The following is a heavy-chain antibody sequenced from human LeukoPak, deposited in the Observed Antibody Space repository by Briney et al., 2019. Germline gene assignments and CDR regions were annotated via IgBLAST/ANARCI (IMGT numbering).Heavy chain of an antibody. CDR3: AKSYDNGWYVCDY. J-gene: IGHJ4*02. CDR1: GFTFSSYD. D-gene: IGHD6-19*01. Sequence: AGGSLRLSCAASGFTFSSYDMHWVRQAPGKGLEWVAFISYDGSIKSYADSVKGRFAVSRDNSKNTLYLQMNSLRPEDTAFYYCAKSYDNGWYVCDYWGQGTLVTVSS. CDR2: ISYDGSIK. V-gene: IGHV3-30*18.